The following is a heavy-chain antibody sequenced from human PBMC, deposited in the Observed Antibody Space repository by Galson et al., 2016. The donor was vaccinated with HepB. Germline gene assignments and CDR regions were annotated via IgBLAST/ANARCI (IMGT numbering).Heavy chain of an antibody. V-gene: IGHV1-2*02. CDR2: INPKSGDT. J-gene: IGHJ3*01. CDR3: ATAARASTIRYAFNV. D-gene: IGHD2-15*01. Sequence: SVKVSCKGSGYTFTDHYIHWVRQAPGQGLEWMAWINPKSGDTRYAQNFEGRVTLTRGTSINTAYLDLSRLTSDDTAVYFCATAARASTIRYAFNVWGQGTMVTVSS. CDR1: GYTFTDHY.